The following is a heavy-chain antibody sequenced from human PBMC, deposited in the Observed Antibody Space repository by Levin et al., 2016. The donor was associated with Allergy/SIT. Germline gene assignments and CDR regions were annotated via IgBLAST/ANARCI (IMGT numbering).Heavy chain of an antibody. D-gene: IGHD2-8*01. J-gene: IGHJ4*02. CDR3: ARDIPLCTNGVCYTYFDY. CDR2: ISAYNGNT. Sequence: ASVKVSCKASGYTFTSYGISWVRQAPGQGLEWMGWISAYNGNTNYAQKLQGRVTMTTDTSTSTAYMELRSLRSDDTAVYYCARDIPLCTNGVCYTYFDYWGQGTLVTVSS. V-gene: IGHV1-18*01. CDR1: GYTFTSYG.